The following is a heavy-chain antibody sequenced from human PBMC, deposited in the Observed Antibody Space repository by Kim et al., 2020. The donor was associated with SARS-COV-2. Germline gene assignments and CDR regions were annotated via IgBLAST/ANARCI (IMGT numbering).Heavy chain of an antibody. Sequence: GGSLRLSCAASGFSFSTYAMQWVRQAPGKGLQYVSAISTTGEMTNYADSVKGRFIVSRDNYKSTLYLQMGSLRVEDMAIYYCARVIHNSGWYYFDFWGQGTLVTVSS. CDR3: ARVIHNSGWYYFDF. CDR1: GFSFSTYA. J-gene: IGHJ4*02. CDR2: ISTTGEMT. D-gene: IGHD6-19*01. V-gene: IGHV3-64*02.